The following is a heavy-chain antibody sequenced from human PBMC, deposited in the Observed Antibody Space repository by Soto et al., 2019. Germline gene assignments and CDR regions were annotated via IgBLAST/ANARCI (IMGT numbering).Heavy chain of an antibody. CDR1: GGSISSGGYY. V-gene: IGHV4-31*03. CDR2: IYYSGST. Sequence: QVQLQESGPGLVKPSQTLSLTCTVSGGSISSGGYYWSWIRQHPGKGLEWIGYIYYSGSTYYNPSLNSRVTISVDTSKNQFSLELSSVTAADTAVYYCARVSLLDYGDYFAFDYCGRGTLVTVSS. CDR3: ARVSLLDYGDYFAFDY. J-gene: IGHJ4*02. D-gene: IGHD4-17*01.